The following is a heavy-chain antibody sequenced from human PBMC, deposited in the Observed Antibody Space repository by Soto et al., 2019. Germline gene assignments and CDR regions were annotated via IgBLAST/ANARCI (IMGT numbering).Heavy chain of an antibody. V-gene: IGHV4-30-4*01. D-gene: IGHD3-10*01. CDR3: ARGSFLWFGEFVGYFDS. Sequence: SETLSLTCTVSGGSISSGDYYWSWIRQPPGKGLEWIGYIYYSGSTYYNPSLKSRVTISVDTSKNQFSLKLSSVTAADTAVYYCARGSFLWFGEFVGYFDSWGQGTLVTVSS. CDR2: IYYSGST. CDR1: GGSISSGDYY. J-gene: IGHJ4*02.